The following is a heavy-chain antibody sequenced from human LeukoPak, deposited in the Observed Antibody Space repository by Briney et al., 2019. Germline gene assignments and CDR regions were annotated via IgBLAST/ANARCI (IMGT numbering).Heavy chain of an antibody. D-gene: IGHD1-20*01. CDR3: ARGYNWNDFDY. V-gene: IGHV4-34*01. CDR2: INHSGST. J-gene: IGHJ4*02. Sequence: SETLSLTCAVYGGSFSGYYWSWIRQPPGKGLEWIGEINHSGSTNYNPSLKSRVTISVDTSKNQFSLKLSSVTAADTAVYYCARGYNWNDFDYWGQGTLVTVSS. CDR1: GGSFSGYY.